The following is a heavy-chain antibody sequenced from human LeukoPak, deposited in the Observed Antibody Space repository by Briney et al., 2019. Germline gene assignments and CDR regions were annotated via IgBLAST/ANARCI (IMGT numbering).Heavy chain of an antibody. CDR1: GFTFSSYA. V-gene: IGHV3-23*01. J-gene: IGHJ4*02. Sequence: PGGSLRLSCAASGFTFSSYAMSWVRQAPGKGLEWVSAISGSGGSTYYADSVKGRFTISRDNSKNTLYLQMSSLRAEDTAVYYCAKHSSGWYAREYYFDYWGQGTLVTVSS. D-gene: IGHD6-19*01. CDR3: AKHSSGWYAREYYFDY. CDR2: ISGSGGST.